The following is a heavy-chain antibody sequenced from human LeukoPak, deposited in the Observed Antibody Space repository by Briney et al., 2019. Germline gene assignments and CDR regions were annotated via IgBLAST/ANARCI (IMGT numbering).Heavy chain of an antibody. CDR3: TRLMVRRTYYYYGMDV. CDR1: GFTFSGSA. Sequence: GGSLRLSCAASGFTFSGSAMHWVRQASGKGLEWVGRIRSKANSYATAYAASVKGRFTISRDDSKNTAYLQMNSLKTEDTAVYYCTRLMVRRTYYYYGMDVWGQGTTVTVSS. J-gene: IGHJ6*02. D-gene: IGHD3-10*01. V-gene: IGHV3-73*01. CDR2: IRSKANSYAT.